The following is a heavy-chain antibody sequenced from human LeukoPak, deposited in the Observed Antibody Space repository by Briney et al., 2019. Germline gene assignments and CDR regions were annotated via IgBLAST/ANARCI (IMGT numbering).Heavy chain of an antibody. J-gene: IGHJ4*02. CDR2: IWYDGSNK. V-gene: IGHV3-33*06. CDR1: GFTFSNYG. Sequence: GGSLRLSCAASGFTFSNYGMHWVRQAPGKGLEWVAVIWYDGSNKHYADSVKGRFTISRDNSKNTLYLQMNSLRAEDTAMYYCAKGGLTMTTYYFDYWGQGTLVTVSS. D-gene: IGHD2/OR15-2a*01. CDR3: AKGGLTMTTYYFDY.